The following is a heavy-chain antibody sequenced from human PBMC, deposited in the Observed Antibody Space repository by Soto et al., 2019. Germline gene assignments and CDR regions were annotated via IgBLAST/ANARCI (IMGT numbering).Heavy chain of an antibody. J-gene: IGHJ6*02. Sequence: QVQLQQWGAGLLKPSETLSLTCAVSGGSLSDYYWPWIRQSPGKGLEWIGEIHPSGSTYYNPYPRSRVTISVDTSKNQFSLKLTSLTAADTAIYYCARGRDEYKLGNVWGHGTTVTVSS. V-gene: IGHV4-34*01. D-gene: IGHD1-1*01. CDR3: ARGRDEYKLGNV. CDR2: IHPSGST. CDR1: GGSLSDYY.